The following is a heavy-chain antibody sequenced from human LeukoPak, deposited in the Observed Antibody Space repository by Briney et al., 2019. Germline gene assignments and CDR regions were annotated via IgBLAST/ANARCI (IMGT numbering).Heavy chain of an antibody. J-gene: IGHJ6*04. Sequence: PGGSLRLSCAASGFTFSSYGMSWVRQAPGKGLEWVSAISGSGGSTYYADSVEGRFTISRDNAKNSLYLQMNSLRAEDTAVYYCAELGITMIGGVWGKGTTVTISS. V-gene: IGHV3-23*01. CDR2: ISGSGGST. CDR3: AELGITMIGGV. CDR1: GFTFSSYG. D-gene: IGHD3-10*02.